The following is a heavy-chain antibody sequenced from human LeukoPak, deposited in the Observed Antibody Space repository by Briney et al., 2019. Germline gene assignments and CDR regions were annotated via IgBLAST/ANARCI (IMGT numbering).Heavy chain of an antibody. CDR1: GGSISSYY. CDR3: ARGDNWNEDFDY. Sequence: KSSETLSLTCTASGGSISSYYWSWIRQPAGKGLEWIGRIYTSGSTNYNPSLKSRVTISVDTSKNQFSLKLSSVTAADTAVYYCARGDNWNEDFDYWGQGTLVTVSS. CDR2: IYTSGST. D-gene: IGHD1-1*01. J-gene: IGHJ4*02. V-gene: IGHV4-4*07.